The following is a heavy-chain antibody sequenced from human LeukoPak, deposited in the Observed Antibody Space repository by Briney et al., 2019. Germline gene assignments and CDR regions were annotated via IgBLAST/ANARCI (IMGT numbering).Heavy chain of an antibody. Sequence: GGSLRLSCAASGFTFSSYSMNWVRQAPGKGLEWVSSISSSSNYIYYADSVKGRFTISRDNAKNSLYLQMNSLTAEDTAVYYCARYRDYHFDFWAQGTLVIVSS. D-gene: IGHD4-17*01. CDR1: GFTFSSYS. J-gene: IGHJ5*01. CDR2: ISSSSNYI. CDR3: ARYRDYHFDF. V-gene: IGHV3-21*04.